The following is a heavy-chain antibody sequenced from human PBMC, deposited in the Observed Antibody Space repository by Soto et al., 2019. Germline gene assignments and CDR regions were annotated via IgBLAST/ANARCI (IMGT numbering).Heavy chain of an antibody. CDR1: GGSFSGYY. CDR2: IDHSGST. CDR3: ARFIEYSSSLDY. D-gene: IGHD6-6*01. J-gene: IGHJ4*02. Sequence: PSETLSLTCAVYGGSFSGYYWSWIRQPPGKGLERIGEIDHSGSTNYNPSLKSRVTISVDTSKNQFSLKLSSVTAADTAVYYCARFIEYSSSLDYWGQGSLVTVSS. V-gene: IGHV4-34*01.